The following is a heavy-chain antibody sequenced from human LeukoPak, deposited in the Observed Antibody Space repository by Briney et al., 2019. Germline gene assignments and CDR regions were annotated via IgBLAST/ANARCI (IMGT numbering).Heavy chain of an antibody. V-gene: IGHV1-69*13. J-gene: IGHJ4*02. D-gene: IGHD6-13*01. CDR3: ARDPQQLGFFDY. Sequence: ASVTVSCKASGGTFSSYAISWVRQAPGQGLEWMGGIIPIFGTANYAQKFQGRVTITADESTSTAYMELSSLRSEDTAVYYCARDPQQLGFFDYWGQGTLVTVSS. CDR1: GGTFSSYA. CDR2: IIPIFGTA.